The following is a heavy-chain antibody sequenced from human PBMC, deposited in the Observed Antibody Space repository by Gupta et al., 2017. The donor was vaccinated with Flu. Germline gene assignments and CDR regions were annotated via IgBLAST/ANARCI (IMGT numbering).Heavy chain of an antibody. CDR1: SFSGHY. CDR2: ISHLGST. CDR3: ARVSGYSYGGLDH. J-gene: IGHJ4*02. D-gene: IGHD5-18*01. Sequence: SFSGHYWFWIRQSSGKGLEWVGEISHLGSTTYNPSLEGRAIISIDTSKNHFSLKLNSVTAADTAKYYCARVSGYSYGGLDHWGQGTLVSVSS. V-gene: IGHV4-34*01.